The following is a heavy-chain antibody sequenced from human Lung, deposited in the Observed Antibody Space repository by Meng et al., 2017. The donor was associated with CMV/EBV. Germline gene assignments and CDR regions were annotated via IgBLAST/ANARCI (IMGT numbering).Heavy chain of an antibody. Sequence: CAASGFTFSSAWMSWVRQAPGKGLEWVGRIKSKTDGGTTDYAAPVKGRFTISRDDSKNTLYLQMNSLKTEDTAVYYCTTLAARSEDYWGQGTLVTVSS. CDR2: IKSKTDGGTT. CDR3: TTLAARSEDY. V-gene: IGHV3-15*01. J-gene: IGHJ4*02. D-gene: IGHD6-6*01. CDR1: GFTFSSAW.